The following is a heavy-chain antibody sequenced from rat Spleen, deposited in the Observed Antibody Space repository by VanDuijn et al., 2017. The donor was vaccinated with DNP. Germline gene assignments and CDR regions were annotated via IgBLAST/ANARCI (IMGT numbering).Heavy chain of an antibody. CDR3: AIQLGVFDY. D-gene: IGHD5-1*01. J-gene: IGHJ2*01. V-gene: IGHV3-3*01. CDR2: IDNAGST. CDR1: GYSITGTYR. Sequence: DVQLQESGPGLVKPSQSLSLTCSVTGYSITGTYRWNWIRKFPGNELEWMGYIDNAGSTNYNPSLKSRFSITRDTSKNQFFLQVTSVRNEDTATYYCAIQLGVFDYWGQGIMVIVSS.